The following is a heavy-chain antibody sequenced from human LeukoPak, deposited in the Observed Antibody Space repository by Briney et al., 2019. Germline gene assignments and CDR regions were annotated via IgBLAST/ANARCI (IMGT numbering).Heavy chain of an antibody. V-gene: IGHV3-48*03. CDR2: ISSSGSTI. D-gene: IGHD1-26*01. J-gene: IGHJ4*02. CDR3: ARDSGSPNYYFDY. CDR1: GFTFRSYE. Sequence: GGSLRLSCAASGFTFRSYEMNWVRQAPGKGLEWVSYISSSGSTIYYADSVKGRFTISRDNAKNSLYLQMNSLRAEDTAVYYCARDSGSPNYYFDYWGQGTLVTVSS.